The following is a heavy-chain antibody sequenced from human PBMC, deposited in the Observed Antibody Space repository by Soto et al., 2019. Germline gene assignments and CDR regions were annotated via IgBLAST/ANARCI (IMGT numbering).Heavy chain of an antibody. D-gene: IGHD6-19*01. CDR3: SRIAVSGPRTGFDY. Sequence: SETLSLNCSVSGDCISNSPHLYGWDRQQPRKGLQWIGSVSHIGSTNYNPSLKSRLTISVGMSKTQSSLRLDSVTAADTAVYYCSRIAVSGPRTGFDYWGQGILVTVSS. V-gene: IGHV4-39*01. CDR2: VSHIGST. J-gene: IGHJ4*02. CDR1: GDCISNSPHL.